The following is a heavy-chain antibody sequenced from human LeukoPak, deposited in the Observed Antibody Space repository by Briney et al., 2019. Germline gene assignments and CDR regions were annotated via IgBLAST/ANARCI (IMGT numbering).Heavy chain of an antibody. Sequence: GGSLRLSCAGSGYTFDDNGMSWVRQTPGKGLEWVSGINWNGESTGYADSVKGRFTISRDNAKNSLFLQMNSLRVEDTALYHCAKGDRNGWYFDYWGLGTLVTVSS. CDR1: GYTFDDNG. CDR2: INWNGEST. D-gene: IGHD6-19*01. CDR3: AKGDRNGWYFDY. J-gene: IGHJ4*02. V-gene: IGHV3-20*01.